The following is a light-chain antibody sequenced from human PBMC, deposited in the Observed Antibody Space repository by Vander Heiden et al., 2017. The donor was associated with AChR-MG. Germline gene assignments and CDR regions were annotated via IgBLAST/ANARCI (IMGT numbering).Light chain of an antibody. CDR1: QSVSSY. Sequence: TVLTQSRATLSLSPGARATLSCRASQSVSSYLAWYQQKPGQAPRLLIYDASNRATGFPARFSGSGSGTDFTLTISSLEPEDFAVYYCQQRSNWPWTFGQGTKVEIK. V-gene: IGKV3-11*01. J-gene: IGKJ1*01. CDR2: DAS. CDR3: QQRSNWPWT.